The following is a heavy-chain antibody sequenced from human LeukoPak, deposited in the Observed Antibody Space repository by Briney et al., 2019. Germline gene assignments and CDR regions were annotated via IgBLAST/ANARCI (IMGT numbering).Heavy chain of an antibody. Sequence: GGSLRLSCVASGFTFSGSAMHWVRQASGKGLEWVARIRSKAGSYATEYAASVKGRFTISREDSKNTAYLQMNSLKTEDTAVYYYTGGTTVTTLDYWGQGTLVTVSS. CDR1: GFTFSGSA. V-gene: IGHV3-73*01. CDR3: TGGTTVTTLDY. J-gene: IGHJ4*02. CDR2: IRSKAGSYAT. D-gene: IGHD4-17*01.